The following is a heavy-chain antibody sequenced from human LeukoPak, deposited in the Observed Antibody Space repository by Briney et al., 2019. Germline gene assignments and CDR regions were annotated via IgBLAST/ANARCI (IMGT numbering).Heavy chain of an antibody. V-gene: IGHV3-23*01. J-gene: IGHJ3*02. D-gene: IGHD3-3*01. CDR2: ISGSGDST. Sequence: GGSLRLSCAASGFTFSSYATSWVRQAPGKGLEWVSAISGSGDSTYYADSVKGRFTISRDNSKNTLYLQMNSLRAEDTAVYYCAKGSQPYYDFWSGLGAFDIWGQGTMVTVSS. CDR3: AKGSQPYYDFWSGLGAFDI. CDR1: GFTFSSYA.